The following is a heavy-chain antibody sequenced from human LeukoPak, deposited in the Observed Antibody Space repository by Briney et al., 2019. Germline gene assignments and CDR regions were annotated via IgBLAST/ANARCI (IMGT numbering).Heavy chain of an antibody. Sequence: PSETLSLTCTVSGGSISSYYWSWIRRPPGKGLEWIGYIYYSGSTNYNPSLKSRVTISVDTSKNQFSLKLSSVTAADTAVYYCARGGGGYPFDYWGQGTLVTVSS. CDR2: IYYSGST. CDR1: GGSISSYY. V-gene: IGHV4-59*01. J-gene: IGHJ4*02. CDR3: ARGGGGYPFDY. D-gene: IGHD5-24*01.